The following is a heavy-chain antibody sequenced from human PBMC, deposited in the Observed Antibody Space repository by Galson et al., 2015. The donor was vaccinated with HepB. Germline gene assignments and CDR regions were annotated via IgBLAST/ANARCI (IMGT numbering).Heavy chain of an antibody. CDR1: GGSITSYY. Sequence: LSLTCIVSGGSITSYYWSWIRQPPGKGLEWIGCIYSSGSTNYNPSLKSRVTISVDTSKNQFSLKLSSVTAADTAVYYCARHPPRRAVAGIYFDYWGQGTLVTVSS. CDR2: IYSSGST. D-gene: IGHD6-19*01. J-gene: IGHJ4*02. V-gene: IGHV4-59*01. CDR3: ARHPPRRAVAGIYFDY.